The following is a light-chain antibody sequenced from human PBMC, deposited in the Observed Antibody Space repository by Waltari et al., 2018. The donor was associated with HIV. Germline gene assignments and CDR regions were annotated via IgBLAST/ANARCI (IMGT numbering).Light chain of an antibody. CDR2: QGS. CDR1: KLADKF. Sequence: TQPPSVSVPSGQTASIPCSGEKLADKFPCWYQKKPGQPPILLVYQGSRQPSGIPERFSASKSANTATLTIRGAQPLDEADYFCQAWDANHAVFGGGTTLTVL. CDR3: QAWDANHAV. V-gene: IGLV3-1*01. J-gene: IGLJ2*01.